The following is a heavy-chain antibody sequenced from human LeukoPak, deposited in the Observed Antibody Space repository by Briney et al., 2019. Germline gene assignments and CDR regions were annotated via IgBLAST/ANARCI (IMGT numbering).Heavy chain of an antibody. J-gene: IGHJ4*02. Sequence: PGGSLRLSCAASGFMFSNFAMSWVRQAPGKGLEWVSTIYYSGGNTYSADSVKRRLTISRDNAKNTLYLQMNSLRAEDTAVYYCAKDQGQAVVPRRFDNWGQGTLVTVSS. CDR2: IYYSGGNT. CDR3: AKDQGQAVVPRRFDN. D-gene: IGHD2-2*01. CDR1: GFMFSNFA. V-gene: IGHV3-23*01.